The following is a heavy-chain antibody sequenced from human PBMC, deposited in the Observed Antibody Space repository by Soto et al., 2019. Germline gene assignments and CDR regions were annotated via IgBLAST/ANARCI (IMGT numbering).Heavy chain of an antibody. D-gene: IGHD6-13*01. CDR2: IYPGDSDT. J-gene: IGHJ6*02. CDR3: ARNPAAAGPYYYYGMDV. Sequence: GESLKISCKGSGYSFTSYWIGWVRQMPGKGLEWMGIIYPGDSDTRYSPSFQGQVTISADKSISTAYLQWSSLKASDTAMYYCARNPAAAGPYYYYGMDVWGQGTTVTVSS. V-gene: IGHV5-51*01. CDR1: GYSFTSYW.